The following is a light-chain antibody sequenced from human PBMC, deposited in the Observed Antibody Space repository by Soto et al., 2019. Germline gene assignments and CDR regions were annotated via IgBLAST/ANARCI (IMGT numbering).Light chain of an antibody. J-gene: IGKJ4*01. CDR2: DAS. Sequence: EVVMTQSPATLSVSPGERVTFSCRASQSVTTNLAWYQHKPGQSPRLLISDASTGASGIPPRFSCSGSGTEFTLTIDRLQSADFAVYYCQQYYRWPVSFGGGAKVDIK. CDR3: QQYYRWPVS. CDR1: QSVTTN. V-gene: IGKV3-15*01.